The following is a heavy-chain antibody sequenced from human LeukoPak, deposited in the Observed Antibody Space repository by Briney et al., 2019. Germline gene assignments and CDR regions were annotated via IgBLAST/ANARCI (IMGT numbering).Heavy chain of an antibody. D-gene: IGHD6-19*01. J-gene: IGHJ4*02. CDR1: GGSISSNY. Sequence: PSETLSLTCTVSGGSISSNYWSWIRQPPGKGLEWIGYIYDSGTTNYNPSLKSRATISEDTSKNQFSLKLSSVTAADTAVYYCARSTRGWSYFDYWGQGTLVTVSS. CDR2: IYDSGTT. CDR3: ARSTRGWSYFDY. V-gene: IGHV4-59*01.